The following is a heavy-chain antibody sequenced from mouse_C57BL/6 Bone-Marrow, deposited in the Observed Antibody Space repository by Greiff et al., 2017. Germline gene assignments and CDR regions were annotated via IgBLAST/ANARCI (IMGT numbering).Heavy chain of an antibody. CDR2: IWSGGST. V-gene: IGHV2-2*01. CDR1: GFSLTSYG. D-gene: IGHD1-1*01. Sequence: QVQLQQSGPGLVQPSQCLSITCTVSGFSLTSYGVHWVRQSPGKGLEWLGVIWSGGSTDYNAAFISRLSISKDNSKSQVFFKMNSLQADDTAIYYCASYYYSISYVAWFAYWGQGTLVTVSA. J-gene: IGHJ3*01. CDR3: ASYYYSISYVAWFAY.